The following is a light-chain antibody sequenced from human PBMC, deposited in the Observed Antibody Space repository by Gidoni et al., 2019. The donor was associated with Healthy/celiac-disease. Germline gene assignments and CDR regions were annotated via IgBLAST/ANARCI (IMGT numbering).Light chain of an antibody. CDR1: QSVISY. J-gene: IGKJ2*01. Sequence: EIVLTQSPATLSLSPGERATLSCRASQSVISYLAWYQQTPGQAPRLLIYDASNRATGIPARFSGSGSGTDFTLTISSLEPEDFAVYYCQQRSNWPPVYTFGQGTKLEIK. CDR2: DAS. V-gene: IGKV3-11*01. CDR3: QQRSNWPPVYT.